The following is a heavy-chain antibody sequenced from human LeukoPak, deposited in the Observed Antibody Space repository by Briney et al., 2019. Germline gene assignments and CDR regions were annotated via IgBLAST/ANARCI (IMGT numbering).Heavy chain of an antibody. J-gene: IGHJ4*02. V-gene: IGHV4-39*07. CDR2: IYYSGST. D-gene: IGHD2-15*01. CDR3: ASVVVVAAMPDY. CDR1: GGSISSSSYY. Sequence: PSETLSLTCTVSGGSISSSSYYWGWIRQPPGKGLEWIGSIYYSGSTYYNPSLKSRVTISVDTSKNQFSLKLSSVTAADTAVYYCASVVVVAAMPDYWGQGTLVTVSS.